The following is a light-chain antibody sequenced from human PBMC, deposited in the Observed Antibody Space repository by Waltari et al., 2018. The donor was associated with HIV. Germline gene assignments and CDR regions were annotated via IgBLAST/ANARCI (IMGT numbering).Light chain of an antibody. CDR3: SSYTSTSTV. CDR2: EVS. CDR1: RSVVGGYNY. V-gene: IGLV2-14*01. Sequence: QSALTQPASASGSPGHSITFSCTGTRSVVGGYNYVSWYQKHPGKAPKLMIYEVSYRPSGVSNRFSGSKSGNTASLTISGLQAEDEADYYCSSYTSTSTVFGGGTKLTVL. J-gene: IGLJ3*02.